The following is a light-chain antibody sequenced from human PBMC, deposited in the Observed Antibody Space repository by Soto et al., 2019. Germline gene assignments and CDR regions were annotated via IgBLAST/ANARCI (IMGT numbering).Light chain of an antibody. Sequence: DIQLTQSPSFLSASVGDRVTITCRASQAISSSLAWYQHNPGKAPKLLIYAASTLQNGVPSSFSGSGSGTEFTLTIRRLQPEDFATYYCQHLNDYPYTFGQGTKVEIK. CDR2: AAS. CDR1: QAISSS. CDR3: QHLNDYPYT. V-gene: IGKV1-9*01. J-gene: IGKJ2*01.